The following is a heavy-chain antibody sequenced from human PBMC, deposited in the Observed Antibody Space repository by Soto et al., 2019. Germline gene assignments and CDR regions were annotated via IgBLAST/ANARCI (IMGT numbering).Heavy chain of an antibody. Sequence: ASVKVSCKASGYTFTSYGISWVRQAPGQGLEWMGWISAYNGNTNYAQKLQGGVTMTTDTSTSTAYMELRSLRSDDTAVYYCARIETMGFYYYYGMDVWGQGTTVTVSS. CDR2: ISAYNGNT. J-gene: IGHJ6*02. D-gene: IGHD3-16*01. CDR1: GYTFTSYG. V-gene: IGHV1-18*04. CDR3: ARIETMGFYYYYGMDV.